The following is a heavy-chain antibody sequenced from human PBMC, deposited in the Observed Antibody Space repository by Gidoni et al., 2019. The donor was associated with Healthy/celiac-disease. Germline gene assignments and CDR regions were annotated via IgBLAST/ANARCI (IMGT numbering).Heavy chain of an antibody. CDR3: AKGGDQRLYFGNWFDP. CDR1: GFTFRSYA. J-gene: IGHJ5*02. V-gene: IGHV3-23*01. D-gene: IGHD2-2*02. CDR2: ISGRGGST. Sequence: EVQLLASGGGLVQPGGSLRPSGAASGFTFRSYAMSWVRQAPGTGLEWVSAISGRGGSTYYADSVKGLFTISRDNSKNTLYLQMNSLRAEDTAVYYCAKGGDQRLYFGNWFDPWGQGTLVTVSS.